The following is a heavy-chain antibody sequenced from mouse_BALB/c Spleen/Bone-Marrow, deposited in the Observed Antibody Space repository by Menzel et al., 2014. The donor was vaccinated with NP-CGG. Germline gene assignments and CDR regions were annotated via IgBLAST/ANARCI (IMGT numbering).Heavy chain of an antibody. CDR1: GYAFTNYL. J-gene: IGHJ4*01. D-gene: IGHD3-3*01. CDR2: INPGSGGT. CDR3: ARRDDAMDY. V-gene: IGHV1-54*03. Sequence: SGAGLVRPGTSVKVSCKASGYAFTNYLIEWVKQRPGQGLEWIGVINPGSGGTNYNEKFKGKATLTADKSSSTAYMQLSSLTSDDSAVYFCARRDDAMDYWGQGTSVTVSS.